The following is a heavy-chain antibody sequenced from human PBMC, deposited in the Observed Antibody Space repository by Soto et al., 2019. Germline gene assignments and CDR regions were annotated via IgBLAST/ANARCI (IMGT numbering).Heavy chain of an antibody. CDR3: AKSPFGVVNPAGAFDI. CDR1: GFTFSSYA. D-gene: IGHD3-3*01. CDR2: ISGSGGST. J-gene: IGHJ3*02. Sequence: GGSLRLSCAASGFTFSSYAMSWVRQAPGKGLEWVSAISGSGGSTYYADSVKGRFTISRDNSKNTLYLQMNSLRAEDTAVYYCAKSPFGVVNPAGAFDIWGQGTMVTVSS. V-gene: IGHV3-23*01.